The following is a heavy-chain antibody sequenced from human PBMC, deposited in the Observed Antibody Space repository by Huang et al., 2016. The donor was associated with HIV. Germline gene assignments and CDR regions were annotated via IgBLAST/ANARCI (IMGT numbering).Heavy chain of an antibody. CDR1: GYSFISYA. CDR2: INTYTRNP. J-gene: IGHJ4*02. V-gene: IGHV7-4-1*02. D-gene: IGHD4-4*01. CDR3: AKDFLGSNNVFDY. Sequence: QVQLVQSGSELKKPGASVKVSCKASGYSFISYAMNWVRQAPGQGLEWMGWINTYTRNPTYAAGFTGRFVCSLDTSVSTAYMQINNLKADDTAVYYCAKDFLGSNNVFDYWGQGTLVTVSS.